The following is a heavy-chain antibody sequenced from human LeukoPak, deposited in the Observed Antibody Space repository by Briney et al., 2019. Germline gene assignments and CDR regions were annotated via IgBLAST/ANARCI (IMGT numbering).Heavy chain of an antibody. CDR1: GFTFSNYG. CDR3: ARDRDSSGYYVYYFDY. V-gene: IGHV3-30*03. D-gene: IGHD3-22*01. J-gene: IGHJ4*02. Sequence: GGSLRLSCAASGFTFSNYGMNWVRQAPGEGLEWVAVISSDGTHKYYVDSVKGRFTISRDNSRNTLYLQMNSLRAEDTAVYYCARDRDSSGYYVYYFDYWGQGTLVTVSS. CDR2: ISSDGTHK.